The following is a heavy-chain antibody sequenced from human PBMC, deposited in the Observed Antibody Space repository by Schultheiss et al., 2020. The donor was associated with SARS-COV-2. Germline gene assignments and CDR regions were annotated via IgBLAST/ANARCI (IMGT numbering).Heavy chain of an antibody. CDR2: INSDGSST. Sequence: GGSLRLSCAASGFTFSSYAMSWVRQAPGKGLVWVSRINSDGSSTSYADSVKGRFTISRDNAKNSLYLQMNSLRAEDTAVYYCARGPRGTTVTPHGMDVWGKGTTVTVSS. V-gene: IGHV3-74*01. D-gene: IGHD4-17*01. J-gene: IGHJ6*04. CDR3: ARGPRGTTVTPHGMDV. CDR1: GFTFSSYA.